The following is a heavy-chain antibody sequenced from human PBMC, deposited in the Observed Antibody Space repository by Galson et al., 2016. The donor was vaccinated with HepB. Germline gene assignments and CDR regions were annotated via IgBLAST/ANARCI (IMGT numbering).Heavy chain of an antibody. D-gene: IGHD1-14*01. Sequence: SLRLSCATSGFRFSGHGMHWVRQAPGKGLQWVAFISDDGIRKYYADSVRGRFIISRDYFKDTVYLQMNSLRPEDTAFYYCARDRTGAWSLDYWGQGALVTLSS. J-gene: IGHJ4*02. CDR3: ARDRTGAWSLDY. CDR2: ISDDGIRK. V-gene: IGHV3-30*03. CDR1: GFRFSGHG.